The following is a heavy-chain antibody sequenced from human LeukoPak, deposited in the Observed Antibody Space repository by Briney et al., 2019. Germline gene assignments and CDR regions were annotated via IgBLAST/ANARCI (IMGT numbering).Heavy chain of an antibody. CDR3: ARDEQWLGYFDY. CDR1: GFTFSSYA. J-gene: IGHJ4*02. Sequence: PGGSLRLSCAASGFTFSSYAMHWVRQAPGKGLEWVAVISYDGSNKYYADSVKGRFTISRDNSKNTLYLQMNSLRAEDTAVYYCARDEQWLGYFDYWGQGTLVTVSS. CDR2: ISYDGSNK. V-gene: IGHV3-30-3*01. D-gene: IGHD6-19*01.